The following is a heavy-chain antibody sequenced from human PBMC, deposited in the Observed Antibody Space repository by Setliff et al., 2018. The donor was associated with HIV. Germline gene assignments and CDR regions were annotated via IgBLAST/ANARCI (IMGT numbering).Heavy chain of an antibody. J-gene: IGHJ4*02. CDR2: IIPILGIA. CDR3: ARSIKYYYDSSGYYNLDY. Sequence: SVKVSCKASGGTFSSYTISWVRQAPGQGLEWMGRIIPILGIANYAQKFQGRVTITADKSTSTAYMELSSLRSEDTAVYYCARSIKYYYDSSGYYNLDYRGQGTLVTVSS. CDR1: GGTFSSYT. V-gene: IGHV1-69*02. D-gene: IGHD3-22*01.